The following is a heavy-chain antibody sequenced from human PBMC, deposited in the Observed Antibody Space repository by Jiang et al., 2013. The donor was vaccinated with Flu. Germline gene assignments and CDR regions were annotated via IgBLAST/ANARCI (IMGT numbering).Heavy chain of an antibody. J-gene: IGHJ4*02. CDR1: GFTFSSYG. CDR2: IWYDGSNK. D-gene: IGHD2-21*01. V-gene: IGHV3-33*01. Sequence: VQLVESGGGVVQPGRSLGLSCAASGFTFSSYGMHWVRQAPGKGLEWVAVIWYDGSNKYYADSVKGRFTISRDNSKNTLYLQMNSLRAEDTAVYYCARIPLGSEGIVDYWGQGTLVTVSS. CDR3: ARIPLGSEGIVDY.